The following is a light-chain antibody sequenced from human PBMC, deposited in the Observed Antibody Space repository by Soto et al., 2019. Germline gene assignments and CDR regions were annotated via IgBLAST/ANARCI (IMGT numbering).Light chain of an antibody. V-gene: IGLV1-47*01. CDR3: AAWDDSLSGAV. Sequence: QSVLTQPPSASGTPGQRVTISSSGSSSNIGSNYVYWYQQLPGTAPKLLIYRNNQRPSGVPDRFSGSKSGTSASLAISGLRSEDEADYYCAAWDDSLSGAVFGGGTPLTVL. J-gene: IGLJ7*01. CDR1: SSNIGSNY. CDR2: RNN.